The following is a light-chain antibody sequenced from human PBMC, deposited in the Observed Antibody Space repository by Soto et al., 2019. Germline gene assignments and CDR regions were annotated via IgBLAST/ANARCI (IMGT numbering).Light chain of an antibody. V-gene: IGLV1-40*01. CDR3: QSYESSRGGYV. CDR1: SSNIGAAYS. J-gene: IGLJ1*01. CDR2: GDT. Sequence: QSVLTQPPSVSGAPGQRVTMSCTRSSSNIGAAYSVHWYQQLPGTAPRLLIFGDTSRPSGVPDRFSASESGTSASLVITGLQAEDEADYYCQSYESSRGGYVFGTGTKVTVL.